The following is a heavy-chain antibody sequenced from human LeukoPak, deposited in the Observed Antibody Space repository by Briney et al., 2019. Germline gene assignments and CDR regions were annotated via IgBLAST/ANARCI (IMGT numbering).Heavy chain of an antibody. CDR2: MNPNSGNT. Sequence: ASVKVSCKASGYTFTSYDINWVRQATGQGLEWMGWMNPNSGNTGYAQKFQGRVTMTRNTSISTAYMELSSLRSEDTAVYYCARVKSRSNYPPGWFDPWGQGTLVTVSS. CDR1: GYTFTSYD. J-gene: IGHJ5*02. CDR3: ARVKSRSNYPPGWFDP. V-gene: IGHV1-8*01. D-gene: IGHD4-11*01.